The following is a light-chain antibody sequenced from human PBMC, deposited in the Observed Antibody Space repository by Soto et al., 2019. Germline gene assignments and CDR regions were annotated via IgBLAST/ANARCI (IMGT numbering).Light chain of an antibody. CDR1: SSDVGGYNY. CDR3: SSYTSSSPYV. V-gene: IGLV2-14*01. CDR2: EVS. Sequence: QSALTQPASVSGSPGQSITISCTGTSSDVGGYNYVSWYQQHPGKAPKLIIYEVSNRPSGVSNRFSVYKSGNTSSLTISWLQAEYEADYYCSSYTSSSPYVFGTGTKVTVI. J-gene: IGLJ1*01.